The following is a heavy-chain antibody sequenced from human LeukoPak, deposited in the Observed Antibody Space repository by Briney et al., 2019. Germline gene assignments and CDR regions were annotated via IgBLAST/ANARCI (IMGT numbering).Heavy chain of an antibody. CDR3: AKETYYYDSSGLDY. J-gene: IGHJ4*02. CDR1: GFTFSSYG. Sequence: GGSLRLSCAVSGFTFSSYGMHWVRQAPGKGLEWVAVISYDGSNKYYADSVKGRFTISRDNSKNTLYLQMNSLRAEDTAVYYCAKETYYYDSSGLDYWGQGTLVTVSS. V-gene: IGHV3-30*18. D-gene: IGHD3-22*01. CDR2: ISYDGSNK.